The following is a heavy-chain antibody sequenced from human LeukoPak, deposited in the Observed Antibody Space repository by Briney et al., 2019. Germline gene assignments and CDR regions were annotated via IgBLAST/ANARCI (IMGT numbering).Heavy chain of an antibody. CDR2: IRYDGSNK. CDR3: ARDVLEWLLPMNWFDP. J-gene: IGHJ5*02. Sequence: GGSLRLSCAASGFTFSSYGMHWVRRAPGKGLEWVAFIRYDGSNKYYADSVKGRFTISRDNSKNTLYLQMNSLRAEDTAVYYCARDVLEWLLPMNWFDPWGQGTLVTVSS. V-gene: IGHV3-30*02. CDR1: GFTFSSYG. D-gene: IGHD3-3*01.